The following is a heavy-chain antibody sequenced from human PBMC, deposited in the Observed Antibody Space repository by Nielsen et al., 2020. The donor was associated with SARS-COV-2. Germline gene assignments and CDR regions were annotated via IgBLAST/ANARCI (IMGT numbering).Heavy chain of an antibody. CDR2: INPNGGGT. CDR1: GYTFTSYG. Sequence: ASVKVSCKASGYTFTSYGISWLRQAPGHAPEWMGWINPNGGGTDYAQKFQGTVTMTRDASISTVYMELTSDDTAVYYCARARATIFGLVMSYGMDVWGQGTTVAVSS. D-gene: IGHD3/OR15-3a*01. V-gene: IGHV1-2*02. CDR3: ARARATIFGLVMSYGMDV. J-gene: IGHJ6*02.